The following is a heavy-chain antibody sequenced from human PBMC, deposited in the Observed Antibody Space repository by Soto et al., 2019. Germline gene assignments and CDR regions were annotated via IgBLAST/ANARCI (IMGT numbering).Heavy chain of an antibody. CDR2: IFYSAST. Sequence: SEALSLTCTVSGGSISSGDHYWSWIRQPPGKGLEWIGNIFYSASTHYNPYLRSRLSISVDTSKIQFSLKLSSVTAADTAVYYCARECLTTTLTTLYNWFDPWGQGTLVTVSS. D-gene: IGHD4-17*01. CDR1: GGSISSGDHY. V-gene: IGHV4-30-4*08. J-gene: IGHJ5*02. CDR3: ARECLTTTLTTLYNWFDP.